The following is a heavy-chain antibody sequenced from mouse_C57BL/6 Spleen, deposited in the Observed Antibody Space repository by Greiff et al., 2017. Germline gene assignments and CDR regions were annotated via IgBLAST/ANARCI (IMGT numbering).Heavy chain of an antibody. CDR1: GFTFSSYG. V-gene: IGHV5-4*03. D-gene: IGHD1-1*01. Sequence: EVKVVESGGDLVKPGGSLKLSCAASGFTFSSYGMSWVRQTPDKRLEWVATISDGGSYTYYPDNVKGRFTISRDNAKNNLYLQMSHLKSEDTALYYCARATVVAPGFAYWGQGTLVTVSA. J-gene: IGHJ3*01. CDR2: ISDGGSYT. CDR3: ARATVVAPGFAY.